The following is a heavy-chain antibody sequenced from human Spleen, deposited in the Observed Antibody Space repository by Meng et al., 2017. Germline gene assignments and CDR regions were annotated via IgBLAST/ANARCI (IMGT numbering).Heavy chain of an antibody. CDR1: GFSVSTRGVG. D-gene: IGHD3-10*01. CDR2: NYWDDDK. CDR3: AHSPYASGVRRDFDY. J-gene: IGHJ4*02. Sequence: QITLKESGPTLVKPTQTLTLTCTFSGFSVSTRGVGVGWIRQPPGKALEWLALNYWDDDKRYSPSLKGRLTITRDTSKNQVVLTMTNMDPVDTATYYCAHSPYASGVRRDFDYWGQGTLVTVSS. V-gene: IGHV2-5*02.